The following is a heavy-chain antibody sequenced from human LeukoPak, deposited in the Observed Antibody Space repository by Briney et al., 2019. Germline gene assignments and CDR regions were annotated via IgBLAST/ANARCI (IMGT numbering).Heavy chain of an antibody. CDR3: ARGNLYCSSTSCHDYYYYGMDV. CDR1: GYTFTSYA. V-gene: IGHV1-8*02. D-gene: IGHD2-2*01. J-gene: IGHJ6*02. CDR2: VNPNSGNT. Sequence: GASVKVSCKASGYTFTSYAMNWVRQATGQGLEWMGWVNPNSGNTGYAQKFQGRVTMTRNTSISTAYMELSSLRSEDTAVYYCARGNLYCSSTSCHDYYYYGMDVWGQGTTVTVSS.